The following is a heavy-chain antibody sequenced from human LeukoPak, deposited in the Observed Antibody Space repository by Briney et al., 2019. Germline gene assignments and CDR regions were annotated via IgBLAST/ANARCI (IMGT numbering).Heavy chain of an antibody. CDR2: IRQDGTDK. V-gene: IGHV3-30*02. CDR3: AREYLDTARLDV. J-gene: IGHJ6*02. D-gene: IGHD5-18*01. CDR1: GFTFSKNG. Sequence: SGGSLRLSCAASGFTFSKNGMHWVRQAPGKGLEWVAYIRQDGTDKYYADSVKGRFTISRDIRKNMLYLQMNSLRAEDTAVYYCAREYLDTARLDVWGQGTTVTVSS.